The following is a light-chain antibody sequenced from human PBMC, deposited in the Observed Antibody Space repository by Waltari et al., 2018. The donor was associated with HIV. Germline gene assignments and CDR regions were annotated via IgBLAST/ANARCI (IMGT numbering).Light chain of an antibody. CDR1: QSVSTF. Sequence: EIVLTQSPATLSLSPGERATLSCRASQSVSTFLAWYQQKPGQAPRLLIYDASNRATGIPARISGSGSETDFTLTINSIEPEDFALYYCQQRSNWPLTFGGGTRVEIK. J-gene: IGKJ4*01. V-gene: IGKV3-11*01. CDR3: QQRSNWPLT. CDR2: DAS.